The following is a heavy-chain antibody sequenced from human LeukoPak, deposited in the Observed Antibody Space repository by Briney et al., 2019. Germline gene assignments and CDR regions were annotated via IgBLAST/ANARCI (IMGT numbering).Heavy chain of an antibody. J-gene: IGHJ4*02. V-gene: IGHV4-34*01. CDR1: GGSFSGYY. D-gene: IGHD3-16*02. CDR2: INHSGST. CDR3: VRARGGYPQY. Sequence: PLETLSLTCAVYGGSFSGYYWSWIRQPPGKGLEWIGEINHSGSTNYNPSLKSRVTISVDTSKNQFSLKLSSVTAADTAVYYCVRARGGYPQYWGQGTLVTVSS.